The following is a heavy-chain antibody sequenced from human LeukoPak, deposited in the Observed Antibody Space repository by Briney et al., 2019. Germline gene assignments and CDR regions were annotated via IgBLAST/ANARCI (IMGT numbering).Heavy chain of an antibody. J-gene: IGHJ4*02. CDR2: FDPEDGET. V-gene: IGHV1-24*01. CDR1: GGTFSSYT. D-gene: IGHD5-12*01. CDR3: ATGKVARLYEFDY. Sequence: ASVKVSCKASGGTFSSYTISWVRQAPGKGLEWMGGFDPEDGETIYAQKFQGRVTMTEDTSTDTAYMELSSLRSEDTAVYYCATGKVARLYEFDYWGQGTLVTVSS.